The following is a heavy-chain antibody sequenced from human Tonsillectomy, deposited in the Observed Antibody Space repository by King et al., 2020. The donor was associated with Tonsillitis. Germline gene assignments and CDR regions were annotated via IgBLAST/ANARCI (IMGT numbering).Heavy chain of an antibody. V-gene: IGHV3-23*04. J-gene: IGHJ4*02. CDR3: AKHITVATSDY. D-gene: IGHD6-19*01. CDR1: GFTFSNYA. Sequence: VQLVESGGGLVQPGESLRLSCAASGFTFSNYAVTWVRQAPGKGLEWVSSITNTGGKTYYADSVKGRFTISRDNSKNTLSLQMNSLRADDTAVYYCAKHITVATSDYWGQGTLVTVSS. CDR2: ITNTGGKT.